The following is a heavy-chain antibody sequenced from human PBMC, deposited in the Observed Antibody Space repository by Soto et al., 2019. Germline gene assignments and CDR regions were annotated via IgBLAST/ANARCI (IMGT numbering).Heavy chain of an antibody. Sequence: EVQLVESGGGLVKPGGSLRLSCAASGFTFSSYSMNWVRQAPGKGLEWVSSISSSSSYIYYADSVKGRFTISRDNAKNSLYLQMNSLRAEDTAVYYCARADIVATITPHQLDPWGQGTLVTVSS. V-gene: IGHV3-21*01. CDR3: ARADIVATITPHQLDP. J-gene: IGHJ5*02. D-gene: IGHD5-12*01. CDR2: ISSSSSYI. CDR1: GFTFSSYS.